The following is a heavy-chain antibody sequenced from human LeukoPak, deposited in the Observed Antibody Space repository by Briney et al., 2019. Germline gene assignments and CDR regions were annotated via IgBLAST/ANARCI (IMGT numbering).Heavy chain of an antibody. CDR1: GYTFTSYY. J-gene: IGHJ4*02. D-gene: IGHD3-10*01. CDR3: ARRRWRGPSTDSLDY. CDR2: INPSGGST. V-gene: IGHV1-46*01. Sequence: GASVKVSCKASGYTFTSYYMHWVRQAPGQGLEWMGIINPSGGSTSYAQKFQGRVTMTRDTSTSTVYMELSGLTSDDTAVYYCARRRWRGPSTDSLDYWGQGTLVTVSS.